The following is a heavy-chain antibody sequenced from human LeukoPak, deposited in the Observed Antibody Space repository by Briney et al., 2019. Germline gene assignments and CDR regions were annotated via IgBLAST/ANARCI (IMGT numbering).Heavy chain of an antibody. J-gene: IGHJ5*02. CDR1: GGSFSGYY. Sequence: SETLSLTCAVYGGSFSGYYWSWIRQPPGKGLGWIGEINHSGSTNYNPSLKSRVTISVDTSKNQFSLKLSSVTAADTAVYYCARGRPIWSGYYGSGGQLRIDPWGQGTLVTVSS. V-gene: IGHV4-34*01. CDR2: INHSGST. CDR3: ARGRPIWSGYYGSGGQLRIDP. D-gene: IGHD3-3*01.